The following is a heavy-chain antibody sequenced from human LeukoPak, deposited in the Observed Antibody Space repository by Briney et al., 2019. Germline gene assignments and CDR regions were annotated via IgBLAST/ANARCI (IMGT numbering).Heavy chain of an antibody. Sequence: GSLRLSCAASGFTVSSNYMSWVRQAPGKGLEWVSVIYSGGSTYYADSVKGRFTISRDNSKNTLYLQMNSLRAEDTAVYYCARALYCSSTSCPDYWGQGTLVTVSS. CDR3: ARALYCSSTSCPDY. V-gene: IGHV3-53*01. CDR1: GFTVSSNY. CDR2: IYSGGST. D-gene: IGHD2-2*01. J-gene: IGHJ4*02.